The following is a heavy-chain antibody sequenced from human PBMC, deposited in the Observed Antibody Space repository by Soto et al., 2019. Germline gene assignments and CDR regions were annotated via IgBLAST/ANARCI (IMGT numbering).Heavy chain of an antibody. CDR2: IWYDGSNK. CDR1: GFTFSSYG. CDR3: ARDHLIAAAGFDY. J-gene: IGHJ4*02. Sequence: GSLRLSCAASGFTFSSYGMHWVRQAPGKGLEWVAVIWYDGSNKYYADSVKGRFTISRDNSKNTLYLQMNSLRAEDTAVYYCARDHLIAAAGFDYWGQGTLVTVSS. V-gene: IGHV3-33*01. D-gene: IGHD6-13*01.